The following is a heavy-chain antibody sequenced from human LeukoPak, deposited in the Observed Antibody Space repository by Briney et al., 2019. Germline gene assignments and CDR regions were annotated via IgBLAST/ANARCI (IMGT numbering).Heavy chain of an antibody. V-gene: IGHV3-30-3*01. CDR3: AHGGSGNFDY. CDR2: ISYDGSNK. CDR1: GFTFSSYA. D-gene: IGHD3-10*01. J-gene: IGHJ4*02. Sequence: GGSLRLSCAASGFTFSSYAMHWVRQAPGKGLEWVAVISYDGSNKYYADSVKGRFTISRDNSKNTLYLQMNSLRAEDTALYYCAHGGSGNFDYWGQGTLVTVSS.